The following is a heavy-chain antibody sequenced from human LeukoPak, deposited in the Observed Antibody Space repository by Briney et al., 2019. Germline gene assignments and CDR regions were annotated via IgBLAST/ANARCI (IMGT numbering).Heavy chain of an antibody. CDR2: ISYDGSNK. Sequence: GSLRLSCAASGFTFSSYAMHWFRQAPGKGLEWVAVISYDGSNKYYADSVKGRFTISRDNSKNTLYLQMNSLRAEDTAVYYCATGAPRYYYENYFDYWGQGTLVTVSS. CDR1: GFTFSSYA. J-gene: IGHJ4*02. CDR3: ATGAPRYYYENYFDY. D-gene: IGHD3-22*01. V-gene: IGHV3-30*01.